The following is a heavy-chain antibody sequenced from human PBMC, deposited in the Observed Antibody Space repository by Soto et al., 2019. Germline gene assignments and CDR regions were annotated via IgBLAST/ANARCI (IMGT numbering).Heavy chain of an antibody. CDR1: GFFISSGNY. V-gene: IGHV4-38-2*01. CDR2: IFHGGNT. CDR3: ARARWYEPFDV. D-gene: IGHD2-15*01. J-gene: IGHJ3*01. Sequence: SETLSLTCAVSGFFISSGNYWGWIRKPPGKGLEWIGSIFHGGNTYYNPSRKSRVTISVDMSKNQFSLKLNSVIAADTAVYYCARARWYEPFDVWGQGTVVTVSS.